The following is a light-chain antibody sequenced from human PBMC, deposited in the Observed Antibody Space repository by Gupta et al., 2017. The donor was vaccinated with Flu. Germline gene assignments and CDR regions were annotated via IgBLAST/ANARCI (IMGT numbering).Light chain of an antibody. Sequence: SSELTPDPAVSVALGQTVRITCQGASLRSSYASWYQQKPGQAPVLVIYAKNNRPSGIPDRFSGSSSGNTASLTITGAQAEDEADYYCNSRDSSDNHQAVFGGGTKLTVL. CDR3: NSRDSSDNHQAV. V-gene: IGLV3-19*01. CDR2: AKN. CDR1: SLRSSY. J-gene: IGLJ2*01.